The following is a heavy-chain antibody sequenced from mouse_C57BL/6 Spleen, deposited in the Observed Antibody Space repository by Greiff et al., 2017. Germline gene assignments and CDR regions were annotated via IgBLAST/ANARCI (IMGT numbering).Heavy chain of an antibody. CDR1: GYTFTSYW. J-gene: IGHJ2*01. CDR3: AREDSSDYVGY. D-gene: IGHD3-2*02. CDR2: IDPSDSYT. V-gene: IGHV1-50*01. Sequence: QVQLQQSGAELVKPGASVKLSCKASGYTFTSYWMQWVKQRPGQGLEWIGEIDPSDSYTNYNHKFKGKATLTVDTSSSTAYMQLSSLTSEDSEVYDCAREDSSDYVGYWGQGTTLTVSS.